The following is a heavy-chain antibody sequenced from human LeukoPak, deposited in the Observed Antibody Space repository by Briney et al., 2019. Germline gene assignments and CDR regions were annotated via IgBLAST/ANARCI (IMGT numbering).Heavy chain of an antibody. V-gene: IGHV3-7*01. CDR2: IKQDGSEK. CDR1: GFTFSSYW. J-gene: IGHJ4*02. Sequence: PGGSLRLSCAASGFTFSSYWMSWVRQAPGKGLEWVANIKQDGSEKYYVDSVKGRFTISRDNAKNSLYLQMNSLRAEDTAVYYCARGSYVTYYYDKSGEYYFDYWGQGTLVTVSS. D-gene: IGHD3-22*01. CDR3: ARGSYVTYYYDKSGEYYFDY.